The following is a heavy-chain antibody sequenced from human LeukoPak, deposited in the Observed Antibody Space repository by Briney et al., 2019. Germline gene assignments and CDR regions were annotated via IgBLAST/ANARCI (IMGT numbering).Heavy chain of an antibody. CDR2: IYYSGST. V-gene: IGHV4-30-4*01. J-gene: IGHJ3*02. CDR1: GGSISSGDYY. Sequence: SETLSLTCTVSGGSISSGDYYWSWIRQPPGKGLEWIGYIYYSGSTYYNPSLKSRVTISVDTSKNQFSLKLSSVTAADTAVYYCARARKWLLASDAFDIWGQGTMVTVSS. CDR3: ARARKWLLASDAFDI. D-gene: IGHD3-22*01.